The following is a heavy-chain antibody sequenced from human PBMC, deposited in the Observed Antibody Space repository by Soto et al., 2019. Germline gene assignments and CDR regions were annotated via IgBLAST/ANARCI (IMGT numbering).Heavy chain of an antibody. Sequence: QVQLQESGPGLVKPSQTLSLTCTVSGGSISSGNYYWSWIRQPPGKGLEWIGFISYSGSTYYSTSLKSRVPISVDTPKSQFSLNLSFVTAADTAVYYCATLGTPATGLYFFDYWGQGSLVTVSS. CDR1: GGSISSGNYY. V-gene: IGHV4-30-4*01. CDR2: ISYSGST. J-gene: IGHJ4*02. CDR3: ATLGTPATGLYFFDY. D-gene: IGHD2-15*01.